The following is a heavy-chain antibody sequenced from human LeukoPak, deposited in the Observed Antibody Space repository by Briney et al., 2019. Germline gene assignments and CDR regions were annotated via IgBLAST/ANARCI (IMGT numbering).Heavy chain of an antibody. CDR1: GYTFTNYA. CDR2: ISAYNGNT. D-gene: IGHD2-2*01. V-gene: IGHV1-18*01. Sequence: ASVKVSCKASGYTFTNYAISWVRQAPGQGLEWMGWISAYNGNTNYAQNLQGRVTMTTDTSTSTAYMELRSLRSDDTAVYYCARDGGFVVVPAANNWFDPWGQGTLVTVSS. CDR3: ARDGGFVVVPAANNWFDP. J-gene: IGHJ5*02.